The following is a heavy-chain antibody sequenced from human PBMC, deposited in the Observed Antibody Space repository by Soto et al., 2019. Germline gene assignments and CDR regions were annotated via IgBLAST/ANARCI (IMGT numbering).Heavy chain of an antibody. CDR3: ARSQGSSTSLEIYYYYYYGMDV. J-gene: IGHJ6*02. D-gene: IGHD2-2*01. CDR1: GGTFSSYA. V-gene: IGHV1-69*01. Sequence: QVQLVQSGAEVKKPGSSVKVSCKASGGTFSSYAISWVRQAPGQGLEWMGGIIPISETTNYAQKFEGRVTIPADESKSTAYRELNSLRSEDTAVYYCARSQGSSTSLEIYYYYYYGMDVWGQGTTVTVSS. CDR2: IIPISETT.